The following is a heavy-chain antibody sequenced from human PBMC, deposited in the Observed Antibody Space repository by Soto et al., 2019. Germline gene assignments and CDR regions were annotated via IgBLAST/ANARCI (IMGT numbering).Heavy chain of an antibody. D-gene: IGHD3-10*01. V-gene: IGHV3-72*01. CDR2: TRNKANRYTT. Sequence: GGLLRLSCAGSGFTLSDNYMDWVRQAPGKGLEWVGRTRNKANRYTTEYAASVKGRFTVSRDESMNSLHLQMNSLKTEDTAVYYCVRTSHYGSGTWNFDFWGQGTVVTVSS. CDR3: VRTSHYGSGTWNFDF. J-gene: IGHJ4*02. CDR1: GFTLSDNY.